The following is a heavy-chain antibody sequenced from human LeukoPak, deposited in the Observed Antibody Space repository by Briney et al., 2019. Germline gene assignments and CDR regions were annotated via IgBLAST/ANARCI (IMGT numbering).Heavy chain of an antibody. V-gene: IGHV3-30-3*01. D-gene: IGHD2-8*02. CDR1: GFTFSSHA. CDR3: AKDVWWSVS. CDR2: ISYDGSFQ. J-gene: IGHJ5*02. Sequence: GGSLRLSCSVSGFTFSSHAMHWVRQAPGKGLECVAYISYDGSFQYHADSVKGRFTISRDNSKNTLYLQINSLRAEDTAIYYCAKDVWWSVSWGQGTLVTVSS.